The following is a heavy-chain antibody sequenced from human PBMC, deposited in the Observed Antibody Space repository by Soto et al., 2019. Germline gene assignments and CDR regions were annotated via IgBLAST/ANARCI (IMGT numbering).Heavy chain of an antibody. J-gene: IGHJ3*02. V-gene: IGHV1-69*13. D-gene: IGHD2-21*01. Sequence: ASVKVSDKASGGTFSSYAITWVRQAPGQGLEWMGGIIPIFGTANYAQKFQGRVTITADESTSTAYMELGSLRSEDTAVYYCARSHDPLFTDAFDIWGQGTMVTVSS. CDR2: IIPIFGTA. CDR1: GGTFSSYA. CDR3: ARSHDPLFTDAFDI.